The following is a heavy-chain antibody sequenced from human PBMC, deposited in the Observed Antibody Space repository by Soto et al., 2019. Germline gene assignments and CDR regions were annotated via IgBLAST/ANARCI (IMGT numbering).Heavy chain of an antibody. CDR1: GFTFSSYG. V-gene: IGHV3-30*18. Sequence: GGSLRLSCAASGFTFSSYGMHWVRQAPGKGLEWVAVISYDGSNKYYADSVKGRFTISRDNSKNTLYLQMNSLRAEDTAVYYCAKDQHSNYIYGMDVWGQGTTVTVSS. CDR2: ISYDGSNK. D-gene: IGHD4-4*01. J-gene: IGHJ6*02. CDR3: AKDQHSNYIYGMDV.